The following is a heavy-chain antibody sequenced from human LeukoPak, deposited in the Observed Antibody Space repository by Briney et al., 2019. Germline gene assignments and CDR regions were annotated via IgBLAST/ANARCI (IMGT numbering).Heavy chain of an antibody. Sequence: SETLSLTCAVYGGSFSGYYWSWIRQPPGKGLEWIGEINHSGSTNYNPSLKSRVTISVDTSKNQFSLKLSSVTAADTAVYYCARHSYYHGSGSYYNKYHFDYWGQGTLVTVSS. V-gene: IGHV4-34*01. J-gene: IGHJ4*02. CDR3: ARHSYYHGSGSYYNKYHFDY. CDR2: INHSGST. CDR1: GGSFSGYY. D-gene: IGHD3-10*01.